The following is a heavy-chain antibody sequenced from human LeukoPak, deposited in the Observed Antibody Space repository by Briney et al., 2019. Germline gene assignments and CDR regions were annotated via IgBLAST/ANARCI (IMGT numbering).Heavy chain of an antibody. CDR2: IIPNSGGT. Sequence: ASVKVSCKASGYTFTSYYMHWVRQAPGQGLEWMGWIIPNSGGTNYAQKFQGRVTMTRDTSISTVYMELSRLRSDDTAVYYCARQAGEAYFDYWGQGTLVTVSS. J-gene: IGHJ4*02. CDR3: ARQAGEAYFDY. CDR1: GYTFTSYY. D-gene: IGHD3-10*01. V-gene: IGHV1-2*02.